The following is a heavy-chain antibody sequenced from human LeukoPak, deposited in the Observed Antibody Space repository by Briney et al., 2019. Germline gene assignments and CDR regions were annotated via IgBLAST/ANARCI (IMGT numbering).Heavy chain of an antibody. CDR2: ISDNGSNK. D-gene: IGHD3-10*01. J-gene: IGHJ4*02. Sequence: GGSLRLSCSASGFSFNSYTIHWIRQAPGKGLEWVSLISDNGSNKFYVDSVKGRFTISRDNSKNTMYLQMNSLRPEDTAVYYCARGGGSYVSGSYYAYFDYWGQGTRVTVSS. CDR3: ARGGGSYVSGSYYAYFDY. V-gene: IGHV3-30*04. CDR1: GFSFNSYT.